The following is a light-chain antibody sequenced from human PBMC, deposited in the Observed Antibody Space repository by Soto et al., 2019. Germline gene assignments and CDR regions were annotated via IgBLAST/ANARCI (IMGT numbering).Light chain of an antibody. J-gene: IGKJ2*01. CDR3: QQRSGRPMYT. V-gene: IGKV3-11*01. CDR2: AAL. Sequence: EIVVTQSPGPLSSSPGERAPLSCRASQSVRHFAWYQQKPGDAPRVLMSAALTRASGTPARFSGSGSGTDFTLSISSREPEDFAVYYCQQRSGRPMYTFGQGTNLEL. CDR1: QSVRH.